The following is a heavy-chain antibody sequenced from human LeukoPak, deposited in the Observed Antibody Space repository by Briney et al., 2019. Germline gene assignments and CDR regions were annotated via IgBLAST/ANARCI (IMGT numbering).Heavy chain of an antibody. J-gene: IGHJ3*02. CDR2: ISGSGSST. D-gene: IGHD6-19*01. Sequence: GGSLRLSCAASGFTFSSYAMSWVRQAPGKGLEWVSAISGSGSSTYYADSVKGRFTISRDNSKNTLYLQMNSLRAEDTAVYYCAKEGAASSGWYGDAFDIWGQGTMVTVSS. CDR3: AKEGAASSGWYGDAFDI. CDR1: GFTFSSYA. V-gene: IGHV3-23*01.